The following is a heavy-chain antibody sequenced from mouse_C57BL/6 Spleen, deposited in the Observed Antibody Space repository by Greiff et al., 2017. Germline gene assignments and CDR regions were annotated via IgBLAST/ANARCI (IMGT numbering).Heavy chain of an antibody. D-gene: IGHD2-3*01. V-gene: IGHV3-6*01. CDR3: AREEDGYYDYYAMDY. J-gene: IGHJ4*01. Sequence: VQLKESGPGLVKPSQSLSLTCSVTGYSITSGYYWNWIRQFPGNKLEWMGYISYDGSNNYNPSLKNRISITRDTSKNQFFLKLNSVTTEDTATYYCAREEDGYYDYYAMDYWGHGTSVTVSS. CDR1: GYSITSGYY. CDR2: ISYDGSN.